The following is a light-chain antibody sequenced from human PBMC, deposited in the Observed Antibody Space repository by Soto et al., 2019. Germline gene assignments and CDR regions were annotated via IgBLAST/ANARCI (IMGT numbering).Light chain of an antibody. CDR1: SSDVGSYNL. CDR3: CSYAGSSTYYV. Sequence: SESRSRGSPYHNIRNGTSSDVGSYNLVSWYQQHPGKAPKLMIYEGSKRPSGVSNRFSGSKSGNTASLTISGLQAEDEADYYCCSYAGSSTYYVFGTGTKVTVL. V-gene: IGLV2-23*01. J-gene: IGLJ1*01. CDR2: EGS.